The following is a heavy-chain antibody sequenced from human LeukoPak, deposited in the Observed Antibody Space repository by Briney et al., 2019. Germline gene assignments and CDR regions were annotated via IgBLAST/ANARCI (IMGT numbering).Heavy chain of an antibody. J-gene: IGHJ4*02. CDR3: ARVHGYYDILTGYYRYYFDY. CDR2: INHSGST. CDR1: DGSFSGYY. V-gene: IGHV4-34*01. D-gene: IGHD3-9*01. Sequence: PSETLSLTCAVYDGSFSGYYWTWIRQPPGKGLEWIGEINHSGSTSYNPSLKSRVTISVDTSKNQFSLKLTSVTAADTAVYYCARVHGYYDILTGYYRYYFDYWGQGTLVTVSS.